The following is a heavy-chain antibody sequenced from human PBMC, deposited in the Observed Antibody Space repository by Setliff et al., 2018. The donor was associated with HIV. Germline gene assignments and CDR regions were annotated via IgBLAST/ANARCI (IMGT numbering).Heavy chain of an antibody. CDR1: GGSISSYY. D-gene: IGHD7-27*01. Sequence: LSLTCTVSGGSISSYYWSWIRQPPGKGLEWIGYIYYSGSTNYNPSLKSRVTISVDTSKNQFSLKLSSVTAADTAVYYCASGTANWGFPPYYFDYWGQGTLVTVSS. V-gene: IGHV4-59*01. J-gene: IGHJ4*02. CDR2: IYYSGST. CDR3: ASGTANWGFPPYYFDY.